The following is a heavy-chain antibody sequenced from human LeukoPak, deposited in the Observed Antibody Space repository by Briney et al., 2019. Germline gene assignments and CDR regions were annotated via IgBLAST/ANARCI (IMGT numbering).Heavy chain of an antibody. V-gene: IGHV4-4*07. J-gene: IGHJ3*02. CDR1: GGSISSYY. Sequence: PSETLSLTCTVSGGSISSYYWSWIRQPAGKGLEWIGRIYFSGSTNYNPSLKSRVTMSVDTSKNQFSLKLSSVTAADTAVYYCAREWLYYYDSSGYHHDAFDIWGQGTMVTVSS. D-gene: IGHD3-22*01. CDR2: IYFSGST. CDR3: AREWLYYYDSSGYHHDAFDI.